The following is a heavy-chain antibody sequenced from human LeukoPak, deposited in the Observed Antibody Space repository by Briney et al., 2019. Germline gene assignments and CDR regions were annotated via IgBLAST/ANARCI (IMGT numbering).Heavy chain of an antibody. V-gene: IGHV3-30*03. Sequence: GRSLRLSCAASGFTFSSYGMHRVRQAPGKGLEWVAVISYDGSNKYYADSVKGRFTISRDNSKNTLYLQMNSLRAEDTAVYYCVLGGYFDYWGQGTLVTVSS. CDR2: ISYDGSNK. D-gene: IGHD2-15*01. J-gene: IGHJ4*02. CDR3: VLGGYFDY. CDR1: GFTFSSYG.